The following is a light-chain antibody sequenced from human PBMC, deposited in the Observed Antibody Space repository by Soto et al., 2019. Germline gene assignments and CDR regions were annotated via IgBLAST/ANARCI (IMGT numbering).Light chain of an antibody. Sequence: EIVLTQSPATLSLSPGERATLSCRASQSVRSNFLAWYQQKPGQAPRLLIYGASSRATGIPDRFSGSGSGTDFTLTISGLEPEDFAVYYCQQYGSYFGQGTRLEI. CDR2: GAS. J-gene: IGKJ5*01. CDR3: QQYGSY. CDR1: QSVRSNF. V-gene: IGKV3-20*01.